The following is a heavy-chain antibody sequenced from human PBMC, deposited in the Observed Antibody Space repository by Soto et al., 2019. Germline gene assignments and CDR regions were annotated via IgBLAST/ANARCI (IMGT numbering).Heavy chain of an antibody. CDR1: GYPVTAYY. J-gene: IGHJ3*02. CDR3: ARGGGVGVAGSAAFDM. Sequence: QLHLVQSGAVVKKPGASVTVSCSASGYPVTAYYMHWVRQAPGRGLEWMGGINPATGAAKYTQTFQGRVTRTRGTSTGTVFMELSGLTSEDTAGFYFARGGGVGVAGSAAFDMWGQWTLVTVSS. CDR2: INPATGAA. D-gene: IGHD3-3*01. V-gene: IGHV1-2*02.